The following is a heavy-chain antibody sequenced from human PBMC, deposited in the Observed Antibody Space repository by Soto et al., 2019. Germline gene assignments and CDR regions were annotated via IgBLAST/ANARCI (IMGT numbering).Heavy chain of an antibody. J-gene: IGHJ4*02. CDR1: GFTFSRYS. Sequence: EVQLVESGGGLVRPGGSLRLSCAASGFTFSRYSMNWVRQAPGKGLEWVSSISSTTNYIHYADSMKGRFTVSRDNAKNSVYLDMNNLSAEDTAVYYCARESEDLTSNFDYWGQGTLVTVSS. CDR2: ISSTTNYI. CDR3: ARESEDLTSNFDY. V-gene: IGHV3-21*01.